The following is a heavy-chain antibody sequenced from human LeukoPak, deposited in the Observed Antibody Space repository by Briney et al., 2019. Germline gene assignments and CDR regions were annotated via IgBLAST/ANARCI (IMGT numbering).Heavy chain of an antibody. J-gene: IGHJ4*02. CDR3: ARESRGGSSSD. D-gene: IGHD6-6*01. Sequence: GGSLRLSCAASGFTFSSYSMNWVRQAPGKGLEWVSYISSSSSTIYYADSVKGRFTISRDNAKNSLYLQMNSLRAEDTAVYYCARESRGGSSSDWGQGTLVTVSS. CDR1: GFTFSSYS. CDR2: ISSSSSTI. V-gene: IGHV3-48*04.